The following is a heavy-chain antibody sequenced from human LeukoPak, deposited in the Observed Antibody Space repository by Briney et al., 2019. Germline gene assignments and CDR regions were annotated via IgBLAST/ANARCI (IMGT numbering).Heavy chain of an antibody. Sequence: ASVKVSCKTSGYTFNDYYLHWVRQAPGQGLEWMGWINPNSGRTNYAPKFQGRVTLTTDTSINTAYMELSSLISGDTALYYCARDSSDILTGYYHFWGQGTLVTVSS. D-gene: IGHD3-9*01. V-gene: IGHV1-2*02. J-gene: IGHJ4*02. CDR3: ARDSSDILTGYYHF. CDR1: GYTFNDYY. CDR2: INPNSGRT.